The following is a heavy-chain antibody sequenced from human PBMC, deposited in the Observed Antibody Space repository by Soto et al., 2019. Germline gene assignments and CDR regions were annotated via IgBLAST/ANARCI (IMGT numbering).Heavy chain of an antibody. V-gene: IGHV1-69*12. D-gene: IGHD6-19*01. Sequence: QVQLLQSGAEVKKPGSSVRVSCEASGGTFSTYAISWVRQAPGQGLEWMGEIIPIFGTVNYAQKFQGGVTIPADESTTTVYMDLRSLRSEETAVYYCAKGAVAGTPTSYYYYGMAVWGQGTTVPVSS. CDR2: IIPIFGTV. CDR1: GGTFSTYA. J-gene: IGHJ6*02. CDR3: AKGAVAGTPTSYYYYGMAV.